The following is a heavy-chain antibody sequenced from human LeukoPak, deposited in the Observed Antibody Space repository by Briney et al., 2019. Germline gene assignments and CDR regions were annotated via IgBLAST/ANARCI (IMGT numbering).Heavy chain of an antibody. J-gene: IGHJ6*02. CDR3: ASVYKHGMDV. Sequence: ASVTVSCTASDYTFINYGISWVRQAPGQGLEWMAILNPSGGSSNYAQKFQGRATLTRATSTGTVYMELSSLRSEDTAVYYCASVYKHGMDVWGQGTTVIVSS. D-gene: IGHD5-24*01. CDR2: LNPSGGSS. CDR1: DYTFINYG. V-gene: IGHV1-46*01.